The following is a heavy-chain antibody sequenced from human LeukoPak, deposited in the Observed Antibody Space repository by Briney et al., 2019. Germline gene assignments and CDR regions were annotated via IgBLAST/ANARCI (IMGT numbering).Heavy chain of an antibody. Sequence: SETLSLTCTVSGGSVSSGSYYWSWIRQPPGKGLEWIGYIYYSGSTNYNPSLKSRVTISVDTSKNQFSLKLSSVTAADTAVYYCASGYSSSADFDYWGQGTLVTVSS. J-gene: IGHJ4*02. V-gene: IGHV4-61*01. CDR3: ASGYSSSADFDY. CDR1: GGSVSSGSYY. D-gene: IGHD6-6*01. CDR2: IYYSGST.